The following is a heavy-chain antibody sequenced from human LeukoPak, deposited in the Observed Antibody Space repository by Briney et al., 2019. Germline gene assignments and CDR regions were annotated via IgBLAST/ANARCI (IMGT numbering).Heavy chain of an antibody. D-gene: IGHD3-10*01. Sequence: ASVKVSCKASGYTFTGYYMHWVRQAPGQGLEWMGSINPDSGDTNYAQNLQGRVTMTRDTSINTAYLDLSRLRSDDTTVYYCAITGDTFDIWGQGTKVTVSS. CDR2: INPDSGDT. CDR3: AITGDTFDI. CDR1: GYTFTGYY. V-gene: IGHV1-2*02. J-gene: IGHJ3*02.